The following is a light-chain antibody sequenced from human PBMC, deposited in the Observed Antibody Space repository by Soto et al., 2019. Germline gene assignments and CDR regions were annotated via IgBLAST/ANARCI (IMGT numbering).Light chain of an antibody. V-gene: IGKV4-1*01. Sequence: DIVMTQSPDSLAVSLGERATINCKSSQSVLYSSNNKNYLAWYQQKSGQPPKLLIYWASTRESGVPDRFSGSGSWTDFTLPISSLQAEDVAVYYCQQYYSPWTFGQGTKVEIK. CDR1: QSVLYSSNNKNY. CDR2: WAS. J-gene: IGKJ1*01. CDR3: QQYYSPWT.